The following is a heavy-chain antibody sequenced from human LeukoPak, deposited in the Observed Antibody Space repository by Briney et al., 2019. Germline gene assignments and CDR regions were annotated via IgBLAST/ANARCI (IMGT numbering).Heavy chain of an antibody. J-gene: IGHJ4*02. CDR2: INNDGSIT. CDR3: ARVVYFDSSGYRHFDY. Sequence: GGSLRLSCAASGFTFNTYLLHWVRQAPGKGLVWVAHINNDGSITNYADSVKGRFTISRDNAKNRLYLQMNSLRAEDTAVYYCARVVYFDSSGYRHFDYWGQGTLVTVSS. CDR1: GFTFNTYL. V-gene: IGHV3-74*01. D-gene: IGHD3-22*01.